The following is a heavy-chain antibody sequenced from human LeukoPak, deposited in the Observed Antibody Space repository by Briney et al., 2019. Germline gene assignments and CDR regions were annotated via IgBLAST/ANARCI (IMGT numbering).Heavy chain of an antibody. J-gene: IGHJ3*02. V-gene: IGHV3-7*01. CDR1: FTXXXXW. CDR3: AKEGLGAIDI. CDR2: IKQDGSAK. Sequence: FTXXXXWMSWVRXAPGKGLEWVANIKQDGSAKYYVDSVKGRFTISRDNAKKSLSLQMNSLRAEDAAVYYCAKEGLGAIDIWGQGTMVTVSS.